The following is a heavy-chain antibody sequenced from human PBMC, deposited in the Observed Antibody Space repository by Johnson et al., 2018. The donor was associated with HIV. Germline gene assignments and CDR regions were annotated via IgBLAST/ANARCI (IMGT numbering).Heavy chain of an antibody. Sequence: VQLVESGGGLVQPGGSLRLSCAASGFTFSSYWMSWVRQAPGKGLEWVANIKQDGSEKYYVDSVKGRFTISRDNAKNSLYLQMNSLRAEDTTMYYCAKDVGYSSSGEGAFDIWGHGTMVTVSS. CDR2: IKQDGSEK. CDR1: GFTFSSYW. D-gene: IGHD6-13*01. CDR3: AKDVGYSSSGEGAFDI. V-gene: IGHV3-7*05. J-gene: IGHJ3*02.